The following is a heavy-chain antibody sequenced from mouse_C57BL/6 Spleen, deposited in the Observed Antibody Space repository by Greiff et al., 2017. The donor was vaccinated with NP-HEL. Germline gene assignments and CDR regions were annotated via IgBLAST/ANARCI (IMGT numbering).Heavy chain of an antibody. CDR2: IDPANGNT. CDR1: GFNIKNTY. CDR3: ARSLYYGNYDWYFDV. D-gene: IGHD2-1*01. Sequence: EVKLQQSVAELVRPGASVKLSCTASGFNIKNTYMHWVKQRPEQGLEWIGRIDPANGNTKYAPKFQGKATITADTSSNTAYLQLSSLTSEDTAIYYCARSLYYGNYDWYFDVWGTGTTVTVSS. J-gene: IGHJ1*03. V-gene: IGHV14-3*01.